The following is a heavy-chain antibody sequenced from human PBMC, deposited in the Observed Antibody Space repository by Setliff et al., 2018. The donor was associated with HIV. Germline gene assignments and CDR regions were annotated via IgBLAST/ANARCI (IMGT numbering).Heavy chain of an antibody. CDR2: TNNDGSIT. CDR3: VKWNYPNY. CDR1: GFTLSDHW. D-gene: IGHD1-7*01. V-gene: IGHV3-74*01. J-gene: IGHJ4*02. Sequence: TGGSLRLSCAASGFTLSDHWMHWVRQVPGKGLVWVSRTNNDGSITDYADFVKGRFTMSRDSAKNTLYLQMNSLRVEDTAVYYCVKWNYPNYWGQGTPVTVSS.